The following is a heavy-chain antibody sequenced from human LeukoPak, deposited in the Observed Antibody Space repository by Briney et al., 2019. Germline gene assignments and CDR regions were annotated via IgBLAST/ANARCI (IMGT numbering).Heavy chain of an antibody. CDR2: ISAYNGNT. CDR1: GYTFTSYG. V-gene: IGHV1-18*01. Sequence: GASVKASCKASGYTFTSYGISWVRQAPGQGLEWMGWISAYNGNTNYAQKLQGRVTMTTDTSTSTAYMELRSLRSDDTAVYYCARIAAAGTEDYFDYWGQGTLVTVSS. D-gene: IGHD6-13*01. J-gene: IGHJ4*02. CDR3: ARIAAAGTEDYFDY.